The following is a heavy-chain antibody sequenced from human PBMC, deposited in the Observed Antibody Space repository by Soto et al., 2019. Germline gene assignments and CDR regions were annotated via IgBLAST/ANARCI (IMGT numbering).Heavy chain of an antibody. CDR3: ARGTSSGYDPYYYYGMDV. CDR2: ISYDGSNK. J-gene: IGHJ6*02. V-gene: IGHV3-30*03. Sequence: PGGSLRLSCAASGFTFSSYGMHWVRQAPGKGLEWVAVISYDGSNKYYADSVKGRFTISRDNSKNTLYLQMNSLRAEDTAVYYCARGTSSGYDPYYYYGMDVWGQGTTVTVSS. D-gene: IGHD5-12*01. CDR1: GFTFSSYG.